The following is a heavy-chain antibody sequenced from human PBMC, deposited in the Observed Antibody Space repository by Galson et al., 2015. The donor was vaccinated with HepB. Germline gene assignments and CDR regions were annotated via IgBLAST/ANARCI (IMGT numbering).Heavy chain of an antibody. CDR3: ARDRGGVVVPAAQSAYYYGMDV. Sequence: SVKVSCKASGGTFSSYAISWVRQAPGQGLEWMGGIIPIFGTANYAQKFQGRVTITADESTSTAYMELSSLRSEDTAVYYCARDRGGVVVPAAQSAYYYGMDVWGQGTTVTVSS. D-gene: IGHD2-2*01. V-gene: IGHV1-69*13. J-gene: IGHJ6*02. CDR1: GGTFSSYA. CDR2: IIPIFGTA.